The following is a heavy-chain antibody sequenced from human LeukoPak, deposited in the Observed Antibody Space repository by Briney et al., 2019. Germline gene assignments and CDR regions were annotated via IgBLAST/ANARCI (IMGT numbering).Heavy chain of an antibody. V-gene: IGHV3-21*01. CDR3: ARDRSCSSTSCYRGNFQH. J-gene: IGHJ1*01. CDR2: ISSSSSYI. Sequence: GGSLRLSCAASGFTFSSYSMNWVRQAPGKGLEWVSSISSSSSYIYYADSVKGRFTISRDNAKNSLYLQMNSLRAEDTAVYYCARDRSCSSTSCYRGNFQHWGQGTLVTVSS. D-gene: IGHD2-2*01. CDR1: GFTFSSYS.